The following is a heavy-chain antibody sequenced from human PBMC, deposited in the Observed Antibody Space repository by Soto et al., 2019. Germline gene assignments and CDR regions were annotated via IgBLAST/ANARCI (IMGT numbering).Heavy chain of an antibody. Sequence: QVQLVESGGGVVQPGRSLRLSCAASGFTFSSYGMHWVRQAPGKGLEWVAVISYDGSNKYYAASVKGRFTISRDNSKNSLDLQMNSLIAEDTAVYDCAKDPLDYGDYVGTYFDYWGQGTLVTVSS. J-gene: IGHJ4*02. CDR3: AKDPLDYGDYVGTYFDY. V-gene: IGHV3-30*18. D-gene: IGHD4-17*01. CDR1: GFTFSSYG. CDR2: ISYDGSNK.